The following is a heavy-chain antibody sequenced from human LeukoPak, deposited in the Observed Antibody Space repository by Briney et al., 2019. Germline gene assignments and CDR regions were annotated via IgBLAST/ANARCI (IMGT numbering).Heavy chain of an antibody. J-gene: IGHJ4*02. CDR2: INHSGGT. V-gene: IGHV4-34*01. Sequence: KPSETLSLTCAVYGGSLSGYYWSWIRQPPGKGLEWIGEINHSGGTNYNPSLKSRVTISVDTSKNQFSLKLSSVTAADTAVYYCARGRISQWLVRFDYWGQGTLVTVSS. CDR1: GGSLSGYY. CDR3: ARGRISQWLVRFDY. D-gene: IGHD6-19*01.